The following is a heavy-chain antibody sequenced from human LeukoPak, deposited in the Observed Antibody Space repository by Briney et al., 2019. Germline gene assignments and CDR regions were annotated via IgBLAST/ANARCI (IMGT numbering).Heavy chain of an antibody. V-gene: IGHV3-7*01. CDR1: GFTFSSYC. J-gene: IGHJ5*02. CDR2: IKQDGSEK. CDR3: ASSGWYSTPNWFDP. Sequence: PGGSLRLSCAASGFTFSSYCMSWVRQAPGKGLEWVANIKQDGSEKNYVDSVKGRFTISRDSAKNSLYLQMNSLRAEDTAMYYCASSGWYSTPNWFDPWGQGTLVIVSS. D-gene: IGHD6-19*01.